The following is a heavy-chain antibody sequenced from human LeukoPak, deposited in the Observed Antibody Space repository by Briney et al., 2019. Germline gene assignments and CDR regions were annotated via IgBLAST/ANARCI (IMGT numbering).Heavy chain of an antibody. D-gene: IGHD2-2*01. V-gene: IGHV1-18*01. Sequence: ASVKVSCTASGYTFTSYGISWVRQAPGQGLEWMGWISAYNGNTNYAQKLQGRVTMTTDTSTSTAYMELRSLRSDDTAVYYCARDPLVVVPAASHEDNWFDPWGQGTLVTVSS. CDR1: GYTFTSYG. J-gene: IGHJ5*02. CDR2: ISAYNGNT. CDR3: ARDPLVVVPAASHEDNWFDP.